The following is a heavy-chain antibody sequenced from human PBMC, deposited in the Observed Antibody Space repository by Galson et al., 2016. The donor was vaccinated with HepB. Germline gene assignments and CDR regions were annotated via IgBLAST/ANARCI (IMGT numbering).Heavy chain of an antibody. CDR3: ARMVRGGLEYYYYGMDV. CDR1: GFTFSSYA. Sequence: SLRLSCAASGFTFSSYAIHWVRQAPGKGLEWVTVMSYDGSKKYYADSVKGRFTISRDNSKNTLYLQMNSLRAEDTALYYCARMVRGGLEYYYYGMDVWGQGTTVTVSS. D-gene: IGHD3-10*01. V-gene: IGHV3-30*04. CDR2: MSYDGSKK. J-gene: IGHJ6*02.